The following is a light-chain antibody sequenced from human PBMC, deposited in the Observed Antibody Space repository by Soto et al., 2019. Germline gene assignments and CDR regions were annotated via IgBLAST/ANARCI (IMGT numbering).Light chain of an antibody. V-gene: IGKV3D-11*03. CDR3: QHCQPYGDSPPLT. CDR2: DAS. Sequence: EIVLTQSPATLSLSPGERPTLSCRASLSASSNLACYQPKPGQAPRLLTYDASSRATGVPARIRGSGSGTDFSLTISSLEPEDFAVYYCQHCQPYGDSPPLTFGGGTKVEIK. CDR1: LSASSN. J-gene: IGKJ4*01.